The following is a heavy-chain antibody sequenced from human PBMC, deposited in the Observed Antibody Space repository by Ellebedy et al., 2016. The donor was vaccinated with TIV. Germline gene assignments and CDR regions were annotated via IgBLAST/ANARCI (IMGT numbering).Heavy chain of an antibody. CDR1: GFTFSSYD. CDR2: IGTAGDT. CDR3: ARVRFGDTAVDY. V-gene: IGHV3-13*01. J-gene: IGHJ4*03. D-gene: IGHD2-21*01. Sequence: GESLKIFCAASGFTFSSYDMHWVRQGTGKGLEWVSAIGTAGDTYYPGSVKGRFTLSRENAKNSLYLQITSLRAEDTAVYYCARVRFGDTAVDYWGQGTLVTVSS.